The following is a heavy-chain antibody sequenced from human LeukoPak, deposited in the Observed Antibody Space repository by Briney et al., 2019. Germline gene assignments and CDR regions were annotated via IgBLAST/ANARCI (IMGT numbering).Heavy chain of an antibody. J-gene: IGHJ3*02. D-gene: IGHD2-21*01. CDR3: ARLSYWVFEI. V-gene: IGHV3-7*01. Sequence: GGSLRLSCAASGFTCSSLWMGWVRQAPGKVLEWVASIKQEGSEKYYVDSVKGRFTISRENAKNSLYLQMNSLRAEDTSVYFCARLSYWVFEIWGQGTMVTVSS. CDR2: IKQEGSEK. CDR1: GFTCSSLW.